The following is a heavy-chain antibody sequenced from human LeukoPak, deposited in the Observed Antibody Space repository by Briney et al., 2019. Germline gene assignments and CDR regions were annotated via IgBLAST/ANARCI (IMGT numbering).Heavy chain of an antibody. Sequence: ASVKVSCKASGYTFTGYFMHWVRQAPGQGLEWMGWINPNSGGTNYAQKFQGRVTMTRDTSISTAYMELSRLRSDDTAVYYCARDQGSGGLYDYWGQGTLVTVSS. D-gene: IGHD6-19*01. CDR2: INPNSGGT. CDR1: GYTFTGYF. V-gene: IGHV1-2*02. J-gene: IGHJ4*02. CDR3: ARDQGSGGLYDY.